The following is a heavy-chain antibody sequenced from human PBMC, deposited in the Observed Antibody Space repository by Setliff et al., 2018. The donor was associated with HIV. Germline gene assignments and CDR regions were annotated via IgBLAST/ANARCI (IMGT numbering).Heavy chain of an antibody. D-gene: IGHD2-2*01. CDR3: ARGPAPREPTATRPFDY. V-gene: IGHV1-24*01. CDR1: GYTLTEVS. J-gene: IGHJ4*02. CDR2: FDPQDGKT. Sequence: RASVKVSCKISGYTLTEVSMHWVRQAPGKGLEWMGYFDPQDGKTIYAQKFQGRVTMTEDTSTYTAYMELRRIKSDDTAVYYCARGPAPREPTATRPFDYWGQGDLVTVSS.